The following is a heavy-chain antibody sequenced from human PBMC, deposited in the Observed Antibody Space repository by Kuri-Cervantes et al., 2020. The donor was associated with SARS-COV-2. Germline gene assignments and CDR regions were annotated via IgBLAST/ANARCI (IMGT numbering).Heavy chain of an antibody. CDR3: ARDRPEVVPLYYFNS. CDR2: IIPIFGTA. Sequence: SVKVSCKASGGTFSSYAISWVRQAPGQGLEWMGGIIPIFGTANYAQKFPGRVTITADESTSTAYMELSSLRSEDTAVYYCARDRPEVVPLYYFNSWGQGTLVTVSS. CDR1: GGTFSSYA. D-gene: IGHD3-22*01. V-gene: IGHV1-69*13. J-gene: IGHJ4*02.